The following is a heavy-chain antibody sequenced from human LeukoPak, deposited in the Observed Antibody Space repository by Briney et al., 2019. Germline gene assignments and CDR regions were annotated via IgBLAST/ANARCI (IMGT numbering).Heavy chain of an antibody. Sequence: GGSLRLSCAASGFTFNNYVMNWVRQTPGKGLEWVSGISGSGGSTYYADSVKGRFTISRDNSDNTLYLYMNSLRAEDSAVYYCARGPVGARPGGAFDIWGQGTMVTVSS. CDR1: GFTFNNYV. D-gene: IGHD1-26*01. J-gene: IGHJ3*02. V-gene: IGHV3-23*01. CDR2: ISGSGGST. CDR3: ARGPVGARPGGAFDI.